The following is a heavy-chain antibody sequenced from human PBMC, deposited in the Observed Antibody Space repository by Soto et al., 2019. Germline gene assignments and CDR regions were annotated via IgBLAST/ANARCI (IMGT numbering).Heavy chain of an antibody. D-gene: IGHD2-21*01. CDR2: VKSKSEGGTT. Sequence: GGSLRLSCAASGFIFRDAWISWVRQAPGKGLEWIGRVKSKSEGGTTDYAALVKGRFTVSRDDSINTVSLQMDSLKMEDTAVYFCVAGSPFEYWGQGTLVTVSS. V-gene: IGHV3-15*05. J-gene: IGHJ4*02. CDR3: VAGSPFEY. CDR1: GFIFRDAW.